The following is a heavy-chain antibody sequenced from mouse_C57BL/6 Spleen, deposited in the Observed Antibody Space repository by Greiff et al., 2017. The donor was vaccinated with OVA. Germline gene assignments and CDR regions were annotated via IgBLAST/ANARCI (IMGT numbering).Heavy chain of an antibody. D-gene: IGHD1-1*01. CDR2: ISYDGSN. V-gene: IGHV3-6*01. Sequence: VQLQQSGPGLVKPSQSLSLTCSVTGYSITSGYYWNWIRQFPGNKLEWMGYISYDGSNNYNPSLKNRISITRDTSKNQFFLKLNSVTTEDTATYYCARGTFTGAMDYWGQGTSVTVSS. J-gene: IGHJ4*01. CDR3: ARGTFTGAMDY. CDR1: GYSITSGYY.